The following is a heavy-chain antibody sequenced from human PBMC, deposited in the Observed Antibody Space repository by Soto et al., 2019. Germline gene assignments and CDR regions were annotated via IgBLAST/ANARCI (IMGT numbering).Heavy chain of an antibody. Sequence: SETLSLTCTVSGGSIRSGGYYWSWIRQHPGKGLEWIGYIYYSGSTYYNPSLKSRVTISVDTSTNQFSLKLSSVTAADTAVYFGARDRRGYDSSCYGSFDYWGQGTRVTVSS. V-gene: IGHV4-31*03. J-gene: IGHJ4*02. CDR1: GGSIRSGGYY. CDR3: ARDRRGYDSSCYGSFDY. D-gene: IGHD3-22*01. CDR2: IYYSGST.